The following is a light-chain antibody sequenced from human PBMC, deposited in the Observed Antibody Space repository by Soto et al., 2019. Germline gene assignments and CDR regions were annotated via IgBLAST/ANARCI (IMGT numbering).Light chain of an antibody. CDR2: EVS. CDR1: SNDVGAYIY. Sequence: QSALTQPASVSGSPVQSITISCTGTSNDVGAYIYVSWYQHHPGKAPKLMIYEVSNRPSGVSNRFSGSKSGNTASLTISGLQAEDEADYYCSSYTSTNTLIFGGGTKVTVL. V-gene: IGLV2-14*01. CDR3: SSYTSTNTLI. J-gene: IGLJ2*01.